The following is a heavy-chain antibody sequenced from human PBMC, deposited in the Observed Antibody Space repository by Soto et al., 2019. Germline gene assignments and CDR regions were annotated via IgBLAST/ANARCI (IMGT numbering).Heavy chain of an antibody. D-gene: IGHD3-9*01. V-gene: IGHV4-31*03. CDR1: GGSISSGGYY. CDR2: IYYSGST. Sequence: QVQLQESGPGLVKPSQTLSLTCTVSGGSISSGGYYWSWLRQHPGKGLEWIGYIYYSGSTYYNPSLKSRVTISVDTSKNQFSLKLSSVTAADTAVYYCARDQAYYDILTGYGGMDVWGQGTTVTVSS. J-gene: IGHJ6*02. CDR3: ARDQAYYDILTGYGGMDV.